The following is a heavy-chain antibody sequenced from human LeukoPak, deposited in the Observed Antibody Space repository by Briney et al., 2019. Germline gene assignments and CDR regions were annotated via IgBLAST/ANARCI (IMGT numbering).Heavy chain of an antibody. V-gene: IGHV3-30*02. J-gene: IGHJ3*02. Sequence: GGSLRLSCAASGFTFRNYNMHWVRQPPGKGLEWVAFIRNDGGNKNYADSVKGRFTISRDNSKNTLYLQMNSLRAEDTAVYYCAKSLGGGSDDAFDIWGQGTMVTVSS. CDR2: IRNDGGNK. CDR1: GFTFRNYN. D-gene: IGHD2-15*01. CDR3: AKSLGGGSDDAFDI.